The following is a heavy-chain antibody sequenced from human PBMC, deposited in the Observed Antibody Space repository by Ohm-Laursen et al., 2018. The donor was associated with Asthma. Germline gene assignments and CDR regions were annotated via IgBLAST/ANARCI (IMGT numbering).Heavy chain of an antibody. Sequence: GSLRLSCSASGFTFSSYSMNWVRQAPGKGLEWVSSISSSSSCIYYADSVKGRFTISRDNAKNSLYLQMNSLRAEDTAVYYCARALLALGDYYGMDVWGQGTTVTVSS. CDR1: GFTFSSYS. V-gene: IGHV3-21*01. CDR2: ISSSSSCI. J-gene: IGHJ6*02. CDR3: ARALLALGDYYGMDV. D-gene: IGHD3-3*02.